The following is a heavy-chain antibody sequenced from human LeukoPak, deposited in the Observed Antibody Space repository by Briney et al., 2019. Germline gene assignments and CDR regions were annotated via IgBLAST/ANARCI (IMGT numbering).Heavy chain of an antibody. CDR3: AKRIGSCDIIRSLYFDH. V-gene: IGHV3-23*01. J-gene: IGHJ4*02. Sequence: PGGSLRLSCAASGFTFSSYAMSWVRQAPGKGLEWVSTISGSGGSTYYADSVKGRFTISRDNSKNTLYLQMNSLRAEDTAVYYCAKRIGSCDIIRSLYFDHWGQGALVTVSS. CDR2: ISGSGGST. D-gene: IGHD2-15*01. CDR1: GFTFSSYA.